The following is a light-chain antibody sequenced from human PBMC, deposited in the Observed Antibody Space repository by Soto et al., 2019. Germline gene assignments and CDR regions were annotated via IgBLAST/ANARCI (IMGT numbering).Light chain of an antibody. CDR1: QTISTW. CDR2: DAS. Sequence: DIQVTQSPPTLSASVGDRVTITCRASQTISTWMAWYQQKPGKAPKLLVYDASTLQSGVASRFSGSGSGTEFTLTISSLQPEDFAVYYCQQYKNWLTFGGGTKVDIK. V-gene: IGKV1-5*01. CDR3: QQYKNWLT. J-gene: IGKJ4*01.